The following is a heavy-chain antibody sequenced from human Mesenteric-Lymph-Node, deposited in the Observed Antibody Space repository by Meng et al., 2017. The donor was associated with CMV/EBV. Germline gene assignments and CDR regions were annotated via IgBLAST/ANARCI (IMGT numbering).Heavy chain of an antibody. J-gene: IGHJ3*02. CDR3: TCDFWSGYCTPDAFDI. V-gene: IGHV3-15*01. CDR1: GFTFSNAW. CDR2: IKSKTDGGTT. D-gene: IGHD3-3*01. Sequence: GESLKISCAASGFTFSNAWMSWVRQAPGKGLEWVGRIKSKTDGGTTDYAAPVKGRFTISRDDSKNTLYLQMNSLKTEDTAVYYCTCDFWSGYCTPDAFDIWGQGTMVTVSS.